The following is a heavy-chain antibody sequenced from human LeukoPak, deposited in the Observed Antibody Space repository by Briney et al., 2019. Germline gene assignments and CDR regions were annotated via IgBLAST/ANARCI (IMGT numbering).Heavy chain of an antibody. CDR1: GYSFTSYW. Sequence: GESLKISCKGSGYSFTSYWISWVRQMPGKGLEWMGRIDPSDSYTNYSPSFQGHVTISADKSISTAYQQWNSLKASDTAMYYCARQVGYSGTYSFDYWGQGTLITVSS. D-gene: IGHD5-12*01. CDR2: IDPSDSYT. J-gene: IGHJ4*02. CDR3: ARQVGYSGTYSFDY. V-gene: IGHV5-10-1*01.